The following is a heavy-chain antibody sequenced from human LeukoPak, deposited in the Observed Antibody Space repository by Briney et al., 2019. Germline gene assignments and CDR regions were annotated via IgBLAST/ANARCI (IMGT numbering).Heavy chain of an antibody. CDR2: IYYSGTT. CDR3: ARGPDYSDYYYSFYMDV. D-gene: IGHD4-11*01. Sequence: ESPSLTCTLPVGSISRSDSFSGWIRHPPGKGLEWLGCIYYSGTTYYNSSLKSRLTISVDTSKSNFSLKLTSVTAADTAVYFCARGPDYSDYYYSFYMDVWGKGTTVTVSS. J-gene: IGHJ6*03. CDR1: VGSISRSDSF. V-gene: IGHV4-39*07.